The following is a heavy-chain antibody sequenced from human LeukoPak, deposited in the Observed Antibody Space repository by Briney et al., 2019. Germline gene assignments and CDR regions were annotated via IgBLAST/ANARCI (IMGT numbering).Heavy chain of an antibody. CDR2: ISAYNGNT. CDR3: ARAGYSRFVDDLDY. D-gene: IGHD1-26*01. Sequence: ASVKVSCKASGGTFSSYAISWVRQAPGQGLEWMGWISAYNGNTKYTQKLQDRVTMTTDTSTSTAYMALKNLRSDDTAVYFCARAGYSRFVDDLDYWGQGTLVTVSS. CDR1: GGTFSSYA. J-gene: IGHJ4*02. V-gene: IGHV1-18*01.